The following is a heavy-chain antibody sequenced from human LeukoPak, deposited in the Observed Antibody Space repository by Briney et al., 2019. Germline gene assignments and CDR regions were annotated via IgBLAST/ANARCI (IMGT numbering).Heavy chain of an antibody. CDR1: GFTVSTNY. Sequence: GGSLRLSCAASGFTVSTNYMTWVRQAPGKGLEWLSIIYVGGGTSYADSAQGRFTISSDNSENTPYLHVNSLRPEDTAVHYCASRAPGTTATFDYWGQGTLVTVSA. D-gene: IGHD1-1*01. CDR2: IYVGGGT. CDR3: ASRAPGTTATFDY. V-gene: IGHV3-53*01. J-gene: IGHJ4*02.